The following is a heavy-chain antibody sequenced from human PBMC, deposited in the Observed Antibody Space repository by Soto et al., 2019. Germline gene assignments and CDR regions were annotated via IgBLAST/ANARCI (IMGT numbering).Heavy chain of an antibody. Sequence: PVGSLRLSCAASGFTFSNAWMSWVRQAPGKGLEWVGRIKSKTDGGTTDYAAPVKGRFTISRDDSKNTLYLQMNSLKTEDTAVYYCTTRTTYYYGSGSTIYGMDVWGQGTTVTVSS. J-gene: IGHJ6*02. CDR3: TTRTTYYYGSGSTIYGMDV. V-gene: IGHV3-15*01. CDR2: IKSKTDGGTT. CDR1: GFTFSNAW. D-gene: IGHD3-10*01.